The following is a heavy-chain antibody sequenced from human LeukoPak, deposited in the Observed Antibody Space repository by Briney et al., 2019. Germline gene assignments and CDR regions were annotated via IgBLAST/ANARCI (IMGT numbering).Heavy chain of an antibody. D-gene: IGHD3-16*01. Sequence: SQTLSLTCAISGDSVSSNSAAWNWIRQSPSRGLEWLGMTYYRSKWYAYYAVSVKGRITINSDTSKNQFSLQLNSVTPEDTAVYYCARGWGGNIDQWGQGTLVTVSS. CDR2: TYYRSKWYA. V-gene: IGHV6-1*01. J-gene: IGHJ5*02. CDR1: GDSVSSNSAA. CDR3: ARGWGGNIDQ.